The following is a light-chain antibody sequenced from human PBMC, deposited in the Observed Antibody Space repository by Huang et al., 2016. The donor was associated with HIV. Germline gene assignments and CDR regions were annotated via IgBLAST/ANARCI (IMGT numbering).Light chain of an antibody. CDR1: QNVSSNY. Sequence: EIVLTQSPATLSLSPGERATLSCGASQNVSSNYLAWYQHKPGLAPRLLIYGTSNRATGIPDRFSGSGSGSDFTLTISRLEPEDFAVYYCQQYSNSPYTFGQGTKLDI. J-gene: IGKJ2*01. CDR3: QQYSNSPYT. CDR2: GTS. V-gene: IGKV3D-20*01.